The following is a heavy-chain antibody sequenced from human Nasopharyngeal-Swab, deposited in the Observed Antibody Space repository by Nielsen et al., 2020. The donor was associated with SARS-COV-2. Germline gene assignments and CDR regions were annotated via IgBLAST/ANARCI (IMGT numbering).Heavy chain of an antibody. CDR2: INHSGST. V-gene: IGHV4-34*01. Sequence: WSRQPPGKGLEWIGEINHSGSTNYNPSLKSRVTISVDTSKNQFSLKLSSVTAADTAVYYCARGDKRYGDYVRRLWYFDLWGHGTLVTVSS. J-gene: IGHJ2*01. CDR3: ARGDKRYGDYVRRLWYFDL. D-gene: IGHD4-17*01.